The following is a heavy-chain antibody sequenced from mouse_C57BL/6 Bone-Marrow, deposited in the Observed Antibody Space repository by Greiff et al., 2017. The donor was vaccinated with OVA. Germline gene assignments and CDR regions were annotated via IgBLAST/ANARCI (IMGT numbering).Heavy chain of an antibody. CDR2: ISSGSSTI. CDR3: ARLYYYGSSYAMDY. V-gene: IGHV5-17*01. CDR1: GFTFSDYG. D-gene: IGHD1-1*01. J-gene: IGHJ4*01. Sequence: EVKLMESGGGLVKPGGSLKLSCAASGFTFSDYGMHWVRQAPEKGLEWVAYISSGSSTIYYADTVKGRFTISRDNAKNTLFLQMTILRSEDTAMYYCARLYYYGSSYAMDYWGQGTSVTVSS.